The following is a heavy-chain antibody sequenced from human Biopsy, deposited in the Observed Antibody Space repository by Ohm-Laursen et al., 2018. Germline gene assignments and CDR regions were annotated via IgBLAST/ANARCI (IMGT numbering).Heavy chain of an antibody. CDR2: ISSGGTII. D-gene: IGHD4-23*01. CDR1: GFPFSDYY. V-gene: IGHV3-11*01. CDR3: ARDTRWSPYHMDV. Sequence: SLRLSCTASGFPFSDYYMRWIRQAPGKGLEWVSYISSGGTIIYYADSVKGRFTISRDNAKNSLYLQMNSLRADDTAVYYCARDTRWSPYHMDVWGQGTTVTVSS. J-gene: IGHJ6*02.